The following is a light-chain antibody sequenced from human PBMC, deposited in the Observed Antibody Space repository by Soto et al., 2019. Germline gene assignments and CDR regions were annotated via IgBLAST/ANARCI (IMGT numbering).Light chain of an antibody. CDR3: QQYNSYPFT. CDR1: QSISSW. CDR2: DAS. J-gene: IGKJ3*01. V-gene: IGKV1-5*01. Sequence: DIQMTQSPYTLSASVGERVTITYRASQSISSWLAWYQQKPGKAPKLLIYDASSLESGVPSRFSGSGSGTEFTLPISSLQPDDFATYYCQQYNSYPFTFGPGTKVDIK.